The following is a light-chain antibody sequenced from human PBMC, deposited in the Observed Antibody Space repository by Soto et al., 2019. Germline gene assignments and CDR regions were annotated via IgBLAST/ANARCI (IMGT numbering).Light chain of an antibody. V-gene: IGKV1-5*01. CDR3: QQYNSYPAT. CDR1: QSISSW. J-gene: IGKJ1*01. Sequence: DIQMGPSPSTLSASVGDSVTITCRASQSISSWLAWYQQKPGKAPKLLIYDASSLESGVPSRFSGSGSGTEFTLTISSLQPDDFATYYCQQYNSYPATFGQGTKVDIK. CDR2: DAS.